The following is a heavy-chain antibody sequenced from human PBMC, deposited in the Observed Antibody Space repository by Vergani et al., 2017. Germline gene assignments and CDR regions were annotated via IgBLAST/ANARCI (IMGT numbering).Heavy chain of an antibody. J-gene: IGHJ6*03. CDR2: IFYSGTT. Sequence: QVQLQQWGGGLLKPSETLSLTCAVSGGSISSGDHCWTWIRQRPGKGLEWIGYIFYSGTTYDNPSLRSRLTISVDTSQNQFSLKLRSVTAADTAVYYCARVDTQVPATSHFYYMDVWGKGTTVVVSS. CDR1: GGSISSGDHC. V-gene: IGHV4-31*11. CDR3: ARVDTQVPATSHFYYMDV. D-gene: IGHD6-25*01.